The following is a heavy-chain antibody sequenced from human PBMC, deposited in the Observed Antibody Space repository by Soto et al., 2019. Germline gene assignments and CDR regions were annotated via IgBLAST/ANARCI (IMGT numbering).Heavy chain of an antibody. V-gene: IGHV4-59*01. CDR1: GGSISSYY. J-gene: IGHJ4*02. CDR3: ARPFCSGGSCYRGALDY. D-gene: IGHD2-15*01. CDR2: IYYSGST. Sequence: SETLSLTCTVSGGSISSYYWSWIRQPPGKGLEWIGYIYYSGSTNYNPSLKSRVTISVDTSKNQFSLKLTSVTAADTAVYYCARPFCSGGSCYRGALDYWGQGTLVTVSS.